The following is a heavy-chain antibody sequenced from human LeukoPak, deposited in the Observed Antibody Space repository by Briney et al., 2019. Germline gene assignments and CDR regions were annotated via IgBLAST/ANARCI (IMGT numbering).Heavy chain of an antibody. J-gene: IGHJ5*02. D-gene: IGHD2-2*01. CDR3: ARVDCSSTSCYAHGNWFDP. Sequence: GESLKISCKGSGYSFTSYRIGWVRQMPGKGLEWMGIIYPGDSDTRYSPSFQGQVTISADKSISTAYLQWSSLKASDTAMYYCARVDCSSTSCYAHGNWFDPWGQGTLVTVSS. CDR2: IYPGDSDT. CDR1: GYSFTSYR. V-gene: IGHV5-51*01.